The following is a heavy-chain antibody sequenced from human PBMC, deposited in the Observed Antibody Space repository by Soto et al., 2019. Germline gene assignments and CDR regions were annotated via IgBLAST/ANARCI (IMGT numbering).Heavy chain of an antibody. J-gene: IGHJ6*02. CDR1: GGTFSSYA. D-gene: IGHD3-3*01. Sequence: QVQLVQSGAEVKKPGSSVKVSCKASGGTFSSYAISWVRQAPGQGLEWMGGLIPIFGTANYAQKFQGRVTITAYESTCTAYMELSSLRSEDTAVYYCARSSWYYDFWSGLYQYYYYYCMDVWGQGTTVTVSS. CDR3: ARSSWYYDFWSGLYQYYYYYCMDV. CDR2: LIPIFGTA. V-gene: IGHV1-69*01.